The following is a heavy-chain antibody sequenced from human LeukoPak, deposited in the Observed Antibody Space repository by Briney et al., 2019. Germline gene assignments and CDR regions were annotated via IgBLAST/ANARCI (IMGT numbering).Heavy chain of an antibody. CDR1: GGFISSYY. Sequence: SETLSLTCTVSGGFISSYYWSWIRQPPGKGLEWIGYIYYSGSTNYNPSLKSRVTISVDTSKNQFSLKLSSVTAADTAVYYCARNNWNDGSAFDIWGQGTMVTVSS. CDR2: IYYSGST. J-gene: IGHJ3*02. CDR3: ARNNWNDGSAFDI. D-gene: IGHD1-20*01. V-gene: IGHV4-59*01.